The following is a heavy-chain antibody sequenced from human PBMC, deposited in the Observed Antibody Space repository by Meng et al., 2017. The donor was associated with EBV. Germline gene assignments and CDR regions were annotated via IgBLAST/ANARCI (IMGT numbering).Heavy chain of an antibody. V-gene: IGHV1-69*06. D-gene: IGHD6-13*01. CDR1: GGTFSSYA. Sequence: GQVVQAGAEGKKPGSSVKVSCKASGGTFSSYAISWVRQAPGQGLEWMGGIIPIFGTANYAQKFQGRVTITADKSTSTAYMELSSLRSEDTAVYYCARAEIAAAGRLDYWGQGTLVTVSS. CDR3: ARAEIAAAGRLDY. J-gene: IGHJ4*02. CDR2: IIPIFGTA.